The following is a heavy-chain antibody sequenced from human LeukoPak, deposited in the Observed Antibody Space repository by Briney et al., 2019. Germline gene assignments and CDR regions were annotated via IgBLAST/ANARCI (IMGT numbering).Heavy chain of an antibody. CDR2: ISAYNGNT. Sequence: GASVKVSCKASGYTFTSYGISWVRQAPGQGLEWMGWISAYNGNTNYAQKLQGRDTMTTDTSTSTAYMELRSLRSDGTDVYDCARDDYEFWSGDGRDYWFDPWGQGTLVTVSS. V-gene: IGHV1-18*01. CDR3: ARDDYEFWSGDGRDYWFDP. D-gene: IGHD3-3*01. J-gene: IGHJ5*02. CDR1: GYTFTSYG.